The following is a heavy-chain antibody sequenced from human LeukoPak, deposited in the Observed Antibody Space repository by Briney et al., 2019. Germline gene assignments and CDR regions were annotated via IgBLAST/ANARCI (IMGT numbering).Heavy chain of an antibody. D-gene: IGHD3-10*01. Sequence: PSETLSLTCTVSGGSISSYYWSWIRQPPGKGLEWIGYIYYSGSTNYNPSLKSRVTISVDTSKNQFSLKLSSVTAADTAVYYCARDLHYYGSGIDYWGQGTLVTVSS. CDR2: IYYSGST. V-gene: IGHV4-59*01. CDR1: GGSISSYY. J-gene: IGHJ4*02. CDR3: ARDLHYYGSGIDY.